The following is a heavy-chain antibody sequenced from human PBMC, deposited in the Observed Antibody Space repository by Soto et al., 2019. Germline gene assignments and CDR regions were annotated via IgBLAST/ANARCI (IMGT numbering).Heavy chain of an antibody. J-gene: IGHJ4*02. V-gene: IGHV1-69*13. Sequence: GASVKVSCKASGGTFSSYAISWVRQAPGQGLEWMGGIIPIFGTANYAQKFQGRVTITADESTSTAYMELSSLRSEDTAVYYCARDLSTDDCSGGGCALDYWGQGTLVTDS. D-gene: IGHD2-15*01. CDR1: GGTFSSYA. CDR2: IIPIFGTA. CDR3: ARDLSTDDCSGGGCALDY.